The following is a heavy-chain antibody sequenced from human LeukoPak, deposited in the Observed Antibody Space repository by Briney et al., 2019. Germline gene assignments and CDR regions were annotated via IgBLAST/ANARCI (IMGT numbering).Heavy chain of an antibody. J-gene: IGHJ4*02. CDR3: ASRNWNDDY. D-gene: IGHD1-1*01. CDR2: INHSGST. V-gene: IGHV4-34*01. Sequence: SSETLSLTCAVYGGSSSGYYWSWIRQPPGKGLEWIGEINHSGSTNYNPSLKSRVTISVDTSKNQFSLKLGSVTAADTAVYYCASRNWNDDYWGQGTLVTVSS. CDR1: GGSSSGYY.